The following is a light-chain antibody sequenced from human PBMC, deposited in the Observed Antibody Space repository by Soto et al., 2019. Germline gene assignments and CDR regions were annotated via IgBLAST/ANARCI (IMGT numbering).Light chain of an antibody. Sequence: EIVLTQSPGTLSLSPGERATLSCRARQSVSNNYLAWYQQKPGKAPRLLIYGAANRATGIPDRFSGSGSGKDFTLTISRLEPEDFAVYYCQQYGSSGTFGQGTKVDIK. CDR2: GAA. V-gene: IGKV3-20*01. CDR3: QQYGSSGT. CDR1: QSVSNNY. J-gene: IGKJ1*01.